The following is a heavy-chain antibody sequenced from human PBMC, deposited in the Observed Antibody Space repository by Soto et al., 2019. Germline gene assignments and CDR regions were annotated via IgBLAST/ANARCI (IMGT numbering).Heavy chain of an antibody. D-gene: IGHD6-25*01. CDR2: ISGSGGTT. CDR3: AKFLFETGSNSGWPWSFHY. Sequence: EVQLLESGGGLVQPGRSLRLSCAASGFTFSNYAMSWVRQAPGQGLDWVSAISGSGGTTYYADSVKGRFTISRDNSKNTLFLQMNSLRAEDAAVYYCAKFLFETGSNSGWPWSFHYWGQGTLVTVSS. V-gene: IGHV3-23*01. CDR1: GFTFSNYA. J-gene: IGHJ4*02.